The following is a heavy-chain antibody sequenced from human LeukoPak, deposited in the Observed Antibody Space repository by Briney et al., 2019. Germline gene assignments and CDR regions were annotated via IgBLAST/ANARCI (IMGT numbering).Heavy chain of an antibody. D-gene: IGHD6-6*01. CDR1: GGSMTYYY. CDR2: IYHSGSA. V-gene: IGHV4-59*08. Sequence: SETLSLTCSVSGGSMTYYYWSWLRQPPGKGLEWIGYIYHSGSASYNPSLKSRVTISVDTSKNEFSLRLNSVTAADTAVYYCARLGLVGPYSSSGYYFDQWGQGTLVTVSS. CDR3: ARLGLVGPYSSSGYYFDQ. J-gene: IGHJ4*02.